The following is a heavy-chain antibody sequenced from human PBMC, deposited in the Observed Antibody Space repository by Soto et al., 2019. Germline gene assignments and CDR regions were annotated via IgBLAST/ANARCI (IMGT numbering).Heavy chain of an antibody. Sequence: SETLSRAGAVSCGSFTSNNWWTWVRHPPGQVLEWIGEIYRTGITNYNPSLKSLVTISLDKSENQFSLKVTSPTAADTAVYYCASRDPGTSVDYWGQGTLVTVPQ. CDR3: ASRDPGTSVDY. CDR2: IYRTGIT. CDR1: CGSFTSNNW. V-gene: IGHV4-4*02. D-gene: IGHD1-7*01. J-gene: IGHJ4*02.